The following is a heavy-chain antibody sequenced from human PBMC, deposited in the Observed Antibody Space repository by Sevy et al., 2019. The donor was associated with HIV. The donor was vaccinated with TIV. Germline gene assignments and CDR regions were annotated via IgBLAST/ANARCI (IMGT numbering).Heavy chain of an antibody. J-gene: IGHJ4*02. V-gene: IGHV3-33*01. Sequence: GSLRLSCAASGFTPSTYGMHWVRQAPGKGLEWVAVIGYDGSNKYYAGSVKGRFTISRDNSKNTLFLQMDSLRAEDTAVYYCARDPRMYGDYLLAYFDSWGQGTLVTVSS. CDR3: ARDPRMYGDYLLAYFDS. D-gene: IGHD2-8*01. CDR2: IGYDGSNK. CDR1: GFTPSTYG.